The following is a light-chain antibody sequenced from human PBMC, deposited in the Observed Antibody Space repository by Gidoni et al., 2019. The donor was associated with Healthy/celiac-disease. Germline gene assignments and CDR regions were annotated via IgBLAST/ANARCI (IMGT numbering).Light chain of an antibody. CDR1: QSVLYSSNNKNY. V-gene: IGKV4-1*01. Sequence: DILMTQPPAPLAVSLGERATINCKTSQSVLYSSNNKNYLAWYQQKPGQPPKLLIYWASTRESGVPDRISGSGSGRDFTLTISSRQAEDVAVYYCQQYYGTPKTFGQGTKVEIK. J-gene: IGKJ1*01. CDR3: QQYYGTPKT. CDR2: WAS.